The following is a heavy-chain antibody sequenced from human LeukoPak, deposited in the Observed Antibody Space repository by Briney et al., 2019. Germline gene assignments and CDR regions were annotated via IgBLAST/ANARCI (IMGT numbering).Heavy chain of an antibody. J-gene: IGHJ3*02. V-gene: IGHV3-21*01. CDR1: GFTFSSYS. D-gene: IGHD1-26*01. CDR3: AKDLVGATRANLRISAFDI. Sequence: GGSLRLSCAASGFTFSSYSMNWVRQAPGKGLEWVSSISSGSSYIDYADSVKGRFAISRDNARNSLFLQMNNLRPEDTAVYYCAKDLVGATRANLRISAFDIWGQGTMVTVSS. CDR2: ISSGSSYI.